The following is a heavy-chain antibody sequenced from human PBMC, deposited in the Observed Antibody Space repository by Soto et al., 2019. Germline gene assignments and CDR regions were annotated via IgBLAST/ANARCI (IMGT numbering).Heavy chain of an antibody. V-gene: IGHV3-13*01. Sequence: EVQLVESGGGLVQPGGSLRLSCAASGFTVSSYDMHWVRQAAGKTLEWVSGITTTDDTYYADSVKGRFTISRENAKNSLYLHMNSLRAGDTAGDYGAKDLVGSTPYWGQGTLVTVSS. D-gene: IGHD1-26*01. CDR1: GFTVSSYD. CDR3: AKDLVGSTPY. J-gene: IGHJ4*02. CDR2: ITTTDDT.